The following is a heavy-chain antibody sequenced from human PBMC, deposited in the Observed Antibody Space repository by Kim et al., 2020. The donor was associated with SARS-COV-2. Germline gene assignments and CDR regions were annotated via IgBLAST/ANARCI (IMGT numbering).Heavy chain of an antibody. J-gene: IGHJ2*01. CDR2: ISYDGSNK. Sequence: GGSLRLSCAASGFTFSSYGMHWVRQAPGKGLEWVAVISYDGSNKYYADSVKGRFTISRDNSKNTLYLQMNSLRAEDTAVYYCARAGDYYDSSGYYYEYWYFDLWGRGTLVTVSS. CDR3: ARAGDYYDSSGYYYEYWYFDL. V-gene: IGHV3-33*05. CDR1: GFTFSSYG. D-gene: IGHD3-22*01.